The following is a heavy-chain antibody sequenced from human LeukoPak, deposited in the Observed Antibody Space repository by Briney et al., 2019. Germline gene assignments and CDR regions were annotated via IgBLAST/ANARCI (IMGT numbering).Heavy chain of an antibody. J-gene: IGHJ4*02. CDR3: ARVGDQYSYGLYFDY. CDR2: ISYDGSNK. Sequence: GSLRLSCAASGFTFSSYAMHWVRQAPGKGLEWVAVISYDGSNKYYADSVKGRFTISRDNSKNTLYLQMNSLRAEDTAVYYCARVGDQYSYGLYFDYWGQGTLVTVSS. CDR1: GFTFSSYA. V-gene: IGHV3-30-3*01. D-gene: IGHD5-18*01.